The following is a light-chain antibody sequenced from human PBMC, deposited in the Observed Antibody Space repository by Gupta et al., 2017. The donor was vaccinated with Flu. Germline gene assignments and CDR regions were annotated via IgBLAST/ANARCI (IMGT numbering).Light chain of an antibody. Sequence: CSRDTLGYKSVLWYQQKLGQSPVVVIYEDNKRPSGIPERFSGSNSGNIATLTISGTEAMDEVDYYCQVWDNNSVIFGGGTKVTVL. J-gene: IGLJ2*01. V-gene: IGLV3-1*01. CDR1: TLGYKS. CDR3: QVWDNNSVI. CDR2: EDN.